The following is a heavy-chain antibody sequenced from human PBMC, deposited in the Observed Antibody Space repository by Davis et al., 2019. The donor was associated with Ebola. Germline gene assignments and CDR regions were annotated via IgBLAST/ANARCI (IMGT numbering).Heavy chain of an antibody. CDR2: ISSSSSFI. CDR3: ARDHVVTAIPFDF. Sequence: SLKISCAASEFILSSHSMNWVRQAPGKALEWVSSISSSSSFIYYADSVKGRFTISRDNAKNSLYLQMNSLRDEDTAVYFCARDHVVTAIPFDFWGRGTLVTVSS. J-gene: IGHJ4*02. V-gene: IGHV3-21*01. CDR1: EFILSSHS. D-gene: IGHD2-21*02.